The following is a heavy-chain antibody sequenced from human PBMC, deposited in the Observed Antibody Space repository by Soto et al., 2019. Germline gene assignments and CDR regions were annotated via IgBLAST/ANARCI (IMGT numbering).Heavy chain of an antibody. CDR2: IYYSGST. CDR3: ARQSGYGSGWYFDY. D-gene: IGHD6-19*01. CDR1: GGSISSSSYY. Sequence: QLQLQESGPGLVKSSETLSLTCTVSGGSISSSSYYWGWIRQPAGKGLEGIGSIYYSGSTYYNPSLVSRVTIPDDRSKNQFSVKLSSVSDADTAVYYCARQSGYGSGWYFDYWGQGALVTVSS. J-gene: IGHJ4*02. V-gene: IGHV4-39*01.